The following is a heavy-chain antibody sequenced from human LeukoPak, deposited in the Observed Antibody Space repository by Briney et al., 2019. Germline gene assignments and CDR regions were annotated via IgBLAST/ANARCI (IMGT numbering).Heavy chain of an antibody. J-gene: IGHJ4*02. Sequence: GASVKVSRKASGYTFSDSYMHWVRQAPGQGLEWMGWINPTSGVTKYAEKFQGRVTMTRDTSIRTAYMEMSRLRSDDTALYYCARDLYSGTYGRWGQGTLVTVSS. CDR1: GYTFSDSY. D-gene: IGHD1-26*01. V-gene: IGHV1-2*02. CDR3: ARDLYSGTYGR. CDR2: INPTSGVT.